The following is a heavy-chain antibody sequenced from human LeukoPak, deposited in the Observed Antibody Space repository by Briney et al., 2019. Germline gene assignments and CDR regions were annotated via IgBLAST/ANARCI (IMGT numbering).Heavy chain of an antibody. CDR1: GYSFTGYW. D-gene: IGHD2-15*01. J-gene: IGHJ6*02. CDR2: IYPGDSDT. V-gene: IGHV5-51*01. Sequence: GESLKISCKGSGYSFTGYWIVWVRQGPGQGLEWMGMIYPGDSDTRYSPSLRGQVPISADKSISPAYLQWSSLKASDTAMYYCSRLGSCSGGRCYGLDVWGQGTTVTVS. CDR3: SRLGSCSGGRCYGLDV.